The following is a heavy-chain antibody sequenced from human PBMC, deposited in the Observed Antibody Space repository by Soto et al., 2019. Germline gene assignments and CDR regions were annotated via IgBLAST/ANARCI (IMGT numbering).Heavy chain of an antibody. V-gene: IGHV3-23*01. D-gene: IGHD3-10*01. CDR3: AKTTFYHGSGSYFPFDY. CDR2: ISSSGGNT. J-gene: IGHJ4*02. Sequence: GGSLRLSCAASGFTFSNYGMTWVRRTPGKGLEWVSSISSSGGNTYYADSVKGRFTISRDNSKNTLYLQMNSLRADDTAAYYCAKTTFYHGSGSYFPFDYWGQGTLVTVSS. CDR1: GFTFSNYG.